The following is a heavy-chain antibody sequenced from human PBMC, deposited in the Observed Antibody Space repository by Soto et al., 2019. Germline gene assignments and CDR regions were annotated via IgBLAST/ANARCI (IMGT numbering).Heavy chain of an antibody. D-gene: IGHD2-2*01. CDR1: GYTFTSHD. CDR2: MNPHSGHT. CDR3: ASDMSTT. V-gene: IGHV1-8*01. Sequence: ASVKVSCKASGYTFTSHDINWMRQATGQGLGWMGWMNPHSGHTNYAQKFQGRVTMTRDTSISTAYMELTSLRSEDTAVYYCASDMSTTWGQGTLVTVSS. J-gene: IGHJ5*02.